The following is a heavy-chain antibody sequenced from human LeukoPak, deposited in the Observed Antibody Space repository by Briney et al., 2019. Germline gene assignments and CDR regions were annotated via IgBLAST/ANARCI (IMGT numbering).Heavy chain of an antibody. V-gene: IGHV4-39*02. CDR1: GGSLSSSSYY. Sequence: SETLSLTCTVSGGSLSSSSYYWGWLRQPPGTGREWLGSIYYSGSTHYNTSLKSRVTISVNTSKNQFSLQLNSVTPEDTALYYCARERYSSWSDYWGQGTLVTVSS. J-gene: IGHJ4*02. D-gene: IGHD6-13*01. CDR3: ARERYSSWSDY. CDR2: IYYSGST.